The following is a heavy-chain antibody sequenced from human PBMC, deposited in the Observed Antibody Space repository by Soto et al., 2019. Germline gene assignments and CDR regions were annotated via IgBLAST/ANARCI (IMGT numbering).Heavy chain of an antibody. D-gene: IGHD5-18*01. CDR1: GGTFSSYA. J-gene: IGHJ6*02. CDR3: ARVGGLRAYYGMDV. Sequence: QVQLVQSGAEVKKPGSSVKVSCKASGGTFSSYAISWVRQAPGQGLEWMGGIIPIFGTANYAQKFQGRVTITADESTSRAYMGLSSLRSEDTAVYYCARVGGLRAYYGMDVWGQGTPVTVSS. CDR2: IIPIFGTA. V-gene: IGHV1-69*12.